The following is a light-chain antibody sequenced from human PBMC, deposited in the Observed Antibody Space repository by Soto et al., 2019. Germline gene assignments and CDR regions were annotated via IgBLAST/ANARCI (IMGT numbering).Light chain of an antibody. CDR1: QSVTSK. J-gene: IGKJ5*01. Sequence: EILMTQCPATLSVSPGEGATLSCGASQSVTSKLAWYQQRPGQAPRLLIYGASTRASGIPARFTGSGSGTEFTLTISSLKSEDFAVYYCQQYTNWHPNTFGHGTRLEI. CDR2: GAS. CDR3: QQYTNWHPNT. V-gene: IGKV3-15*01.